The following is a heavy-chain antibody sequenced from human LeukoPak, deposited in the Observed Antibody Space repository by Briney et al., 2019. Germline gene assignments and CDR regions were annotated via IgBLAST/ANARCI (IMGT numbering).Heavy chain of an antibody. J-gene: IGHJ4*02. CDR2: ISSSSSYI. CDR1: GFTFSSYS. D-gene: IGHD5-18*01. CDR3: ARDRGYSYPSPVDY. V-gene: IGHV3-21*01. Sequence: GGSLRLSCAASGFTFSSYSMNWVRQAPGKGLEWGSSISSSSSYIYYADSVKGRFTISRDNAKNSLYLQMNSLRAEDTAVYYCARDRGYSYPSPVDYWGQGTLVTVSS.